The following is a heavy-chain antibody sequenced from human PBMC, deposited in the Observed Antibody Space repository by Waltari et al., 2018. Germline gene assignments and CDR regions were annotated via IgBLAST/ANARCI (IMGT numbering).Heavy chain of an antibody. Sequence: QVQLVQSGAEVKKPGSSVKVSCKASGGTFSSYAISWVGPAPGQGLEWMGGIIPIFGTANYAQKFQGRVTITADESTSTAYMELSSLRSEDTAVYYCARESEYSGYDLGLWFDPWGQGTLVTVSS. V-gene: IGHV1-69*12. D-gene: IGHD5-12*01. CDR1: GGTFSSYA. J-gene: IGHJ5*02. CDR3: ARESEYSGYDLGLWFDP. CDR2: IIPIFGTA.